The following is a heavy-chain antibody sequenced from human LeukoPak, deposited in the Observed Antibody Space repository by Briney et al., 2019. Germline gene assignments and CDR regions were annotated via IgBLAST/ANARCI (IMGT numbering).Heavy chain of an antibody. D-gene: IGHD6-6*01. V-gene: IGHV3-21*01. CDR2: ISSSSSYI. CDR1: GFTFGSYS. Sequence: GGSLRLSCAASGFTFGSYSMNWVRQAPGKGLEWVSSISSSSSYIYYADSVKGRFTISRDNAKNSLYLQMNSLRAEDTAVYYCAREGLAARRDAFDIWGQGTMVTVSS. J-gene: IGHJ3*02. CDR3: AREGLAARRDAFDI.